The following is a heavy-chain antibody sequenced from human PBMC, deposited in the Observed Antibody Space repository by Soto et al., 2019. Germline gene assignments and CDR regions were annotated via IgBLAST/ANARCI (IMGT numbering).Heavy chain of an antibody. CDR3: AKDQALEAGLVYACDI. J-gene: IGHJ3*02. CDR1: GFTFSSYA. D-gene: IGHD6-19*01. Sequence: GGSLRLSCAASGFTFSSYAMSWVRQAPGKGLEWVSAISGSGGSTYYADSVKGRFTISRDNSKNTLYLQMNSLRAEDTAVYYCAKDQALEAGLVYACDIWGQGTMVTVAS. V-gene: IGHV3-23*01. CDR2: ISGSGGST.